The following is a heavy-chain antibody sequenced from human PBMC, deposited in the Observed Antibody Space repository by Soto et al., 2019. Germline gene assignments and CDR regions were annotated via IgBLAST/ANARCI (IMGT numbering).Heavy chain of an antibody. CDR3: AKGSSRFGYSSSWSIDY. D-gene: IGHD6-13*01. CDR2: MSNDGGDE. CDR1: GFTFSNYA. Sequence: GGSLRLSCAFSGFTFSNYAMHWVRQAPGKGLEWVAVMSNDGGDEYYADSVKGRFSISRDNSKDTLYLQMTSLRPEDTAVYYCAKGSSRFGYSSSWSIDYWGQGSLVTVSS. V-gene: IGHV3-30*18. J-gene: IGHJ4*02.